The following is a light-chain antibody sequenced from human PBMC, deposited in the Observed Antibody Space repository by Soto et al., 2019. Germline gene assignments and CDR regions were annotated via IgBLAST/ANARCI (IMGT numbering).Light chain of an antibody. CDR1: SSEVGSYNL. CDR3: CSYAGSYTYV. V-gene: IGLV2-23*02. Sequence: QSALTQPASVSGSPGQSITFSFTGTSSEVGSYNLVSWYQQHPGKAHKLMIYDVTKLPSGVSNRFSCSKSGNTASLTISGLQAEDEADYYCCSYAGSYTYVFGTGTKVTVL. CDR2: DVT. J-gene: IGLJ1*01.